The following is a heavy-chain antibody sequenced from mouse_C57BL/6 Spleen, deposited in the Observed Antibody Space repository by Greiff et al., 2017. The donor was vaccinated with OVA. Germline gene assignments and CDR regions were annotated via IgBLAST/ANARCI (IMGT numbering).Heavy chain of an antibody. CDR3: AITTVVANGAMDY. Sequence: QVQLQQPGAELVKPGASVKLSCKASGYTFTSYWMQWVKQRPGQGLEWIGEIDPSDSYTNYNQKFKGKATLTVDTSSSTAYMQLSSLTSEDSAVYYCAITTVVANGAMDYWGQGTSVTVSS. J-gene: IGHJ4*01. CDR1: GYTFTSYW. V-gene: IGHV1-50*01. CDR2: IDPSDSYT. D-gene: IGHD1-1*01.